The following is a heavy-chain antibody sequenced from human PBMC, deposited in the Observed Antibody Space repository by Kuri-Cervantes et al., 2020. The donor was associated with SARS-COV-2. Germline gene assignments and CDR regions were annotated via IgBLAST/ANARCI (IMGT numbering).Heavy chain of an antibody. Sequence: ESLKISCAVYGGSFSGYCWSWIRQPPGKGLEWIGEINHSGSTNYNPSLKSRVTISVDTSKNQFSLKLSSVTAADTAVYYCARSAVRMVRGVIHYWGQGTLVTVSS. J-gene: IGHJ4*02. CDR2: INHSGST. CDR1: GGSFSGYC. V-gene: IGHV4-34*01. CDR3: ARSAVRMVRGVIHY. D-gene: IGHD3-10*01.